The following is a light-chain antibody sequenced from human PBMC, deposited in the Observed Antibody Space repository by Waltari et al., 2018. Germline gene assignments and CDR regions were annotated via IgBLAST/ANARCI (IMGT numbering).Light chain of an antibody. CDR1: QSFSSSS. Sequence: EIVLTQSPGTLSLSPGERATLTCRASQSFSSSSLAWYQHNPGQAPRLLIYGASTRATGIPDRFSGSGSGTDFTLTVSRLEPEDFAVYYCQKYDNSPWAFGQGTQVEIK. CDR2: GAS. J-gene: IGKJ1*01. V-gene: IGKV3-20*01. CDR3: QKYDNSPWA.